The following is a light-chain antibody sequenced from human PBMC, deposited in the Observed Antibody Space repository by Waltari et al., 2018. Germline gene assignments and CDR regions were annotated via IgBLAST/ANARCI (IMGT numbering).Light chain of an antibody. J-gene: IGKJ5*01. CDR1: QSVRSY. V-gene: IGKV3-11*01. Sequence: EIVLAQSPATLSLSPGERATLSCRASQSVRSYLAWYQQKPGQAPRLLIYDTSLRATDIPVRFSGSGSGTDFTLSISDLEPEDSAVYYCQQRSVWPITFGQGTRLEIK. CDR3: QQRSVWPIT. CDR2: DTS.